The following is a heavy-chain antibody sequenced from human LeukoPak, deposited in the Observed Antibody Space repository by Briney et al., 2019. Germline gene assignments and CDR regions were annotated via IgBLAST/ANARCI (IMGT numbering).Heavy chain of an antibody. Sequence: ASVKVSCKASGYTFTSYGISWVRQAPGQGLEWMGWISAYNGNTNYAQKLQGRVTITRNTSISTAYMELSSLRSEDTAVYYCARGSSRSSWWLRSATRYYFDYWGQGTLVTVSS. CDR2: ISAYNGNT. CDR3: ARGSSRSSWWLRSATRYYFDY. V-gene: IGHV1-18*01. D-gene: IGHD5-12*01. J-gene: IGHJ4*02. CDR1: GYTFTSYG.